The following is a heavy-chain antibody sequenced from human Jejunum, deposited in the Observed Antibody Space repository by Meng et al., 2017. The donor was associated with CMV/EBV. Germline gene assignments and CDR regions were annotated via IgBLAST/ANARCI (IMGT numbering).Heavy chain of an antibody. Sequence: NTKRVVVGVSREPPGKALEGLAHIYWNDDKRYSPFLKSRLSITKETSKKQVVLTMTNMDPVDTATYYCARLEMVLVPPSILIDSWGQGTLVTVSS. CDR1: NTKRVV. D-gene: IGHD5-24*01. V-gene: IGHV2-5*01. J-gene: IGHJ4*02. CDR2: IYWNDDK. CDR3: ARLEMVLVPPSILIDS.